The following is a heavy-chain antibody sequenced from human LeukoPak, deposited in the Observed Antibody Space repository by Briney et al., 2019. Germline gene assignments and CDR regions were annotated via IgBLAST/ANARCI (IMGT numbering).Heavy chain of an antibody. J-gene: IGHJ4*02. CDR1: GFTFSSYA. CDR3: AKTSSTSGGYYIDY. D-gene: IGHD6-13*01. CDR2: ISWDSDSK. Sequence: GGSLRLSCAASGFTFSSYAMHWVRQAPGKGLEWVSGISWDSDSKDYADSVKGRFIISRDNAKNSLYLQMNSLRAEDTALYYCAKTSSTSGGYYIDYWGQGTLVTVSS. V-gene: IGHV3-9*01.